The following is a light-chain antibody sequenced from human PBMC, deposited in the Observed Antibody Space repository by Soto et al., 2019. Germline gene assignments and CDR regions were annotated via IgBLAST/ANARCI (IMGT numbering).Light chain of an antibody. CDR3: RQYYSFSGK. J-gene: IGKJ1*01. CDR2: DVS. Sequence: DIQMTQSPSTLSASVGDTVTITCRASQNMSGWLAWHQQKPGKAPKLLIYDVSALKRGVPPRFCGSGLGTEFALTISSLQSDDVPNYYSRQYYSFSGKLGQGTKADIK. V-gene: IGKV1-5*01. CDR1: QNMSGW.